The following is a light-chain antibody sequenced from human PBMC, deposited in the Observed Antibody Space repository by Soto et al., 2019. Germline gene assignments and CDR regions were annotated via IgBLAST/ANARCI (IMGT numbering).Light chain of an antibody. CDR2: DVS. V-gene: IGLV2-11*01. CDR1: SSDVGGYNY. Sequence: QSALTQPRSVSGSPGQSVTISCTGTSSDVGGYNYVSWYQQHPGKAPKLMIYDVSKRTSGVPDRFSGSKSGNTASLTISGLQAEDEADDYCCSYAGSYTLKVFGGGTKLTVL. CDR3: CSYAGSYTLKV. J-gene: IGLJ2*01.